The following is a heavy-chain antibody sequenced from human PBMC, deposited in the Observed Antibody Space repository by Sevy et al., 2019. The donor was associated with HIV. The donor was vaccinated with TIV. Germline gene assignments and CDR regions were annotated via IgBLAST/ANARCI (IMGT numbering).Heavy chain of an antibody. J-gene: IGHJ4*02. CDR3: AREVGGYNWRPYYFDS. CDR2: IKQDESEK. CDR1: GFTFTDYW. Sequence: GESLKISCAASGFTFTDYWMSWVRQTPGKGLEWVATIKQDESEKYYVDSVKGRFAISRDKGKNSVSLQMSGLRVEDTALYYCAREVGGYNWRPYYFDSWGQGTLVTVSS. V-gene: IGHV3-7*01. D-gene: IGHD5-12*01.